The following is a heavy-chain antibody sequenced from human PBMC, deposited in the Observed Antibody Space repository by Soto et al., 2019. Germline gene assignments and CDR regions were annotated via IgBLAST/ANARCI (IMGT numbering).Heavy chain of an antibody. CDR2: MSYSGST. V-gene: IGHV4-39*01. J-gene: IGHJ4*02. CDR1: GGSISTSTYY. Sequence: PSETLSLTCTVSGGSISTSTYYWGWIRQPPGKGLEWIGTMSYSGSTYYNPPLKSRVIISVDTSRSQFSLNLSSVTAADTAVFYCARHSLRRLTFGGVISPDFDYWGLGILVT. D-gene: IGHD3-16*01. CDR3: ARHSLRRLTFGGVISPDFDY.